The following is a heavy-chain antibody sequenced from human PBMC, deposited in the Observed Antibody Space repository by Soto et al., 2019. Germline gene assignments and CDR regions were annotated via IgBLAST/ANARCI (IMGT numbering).Heavy chain of an antibody. CDR2: ISFDSSNK. J-gene: IGHJ4*02. V-gene: IGHV3-30*18. CDR1: GFTFSSYG. D-gene: IGHD3-3*01. Sequence: HPGGSLRLSCAASGFTFSSYGMHWLRQAPGKGLEWVAVISFDSSNKLYADSVEGRFTVSRDNSKSTLYLQMNSLRAEDTAVYYCAKKKGSGYPLASIDYWGQGTRVT. CDR3: AKKKGSGYPLASIDY.